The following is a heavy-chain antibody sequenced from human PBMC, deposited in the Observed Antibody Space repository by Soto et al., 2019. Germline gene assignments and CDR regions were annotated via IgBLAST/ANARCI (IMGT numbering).Heavy chain of an antibody. CDR3: ARLQAAAGDNDLTFDY. J-gene: IGHJ4*02. V-gene: IGHV3-23*01. CDR1: GFTFSSYA. D-gene: IGHD6-13*01. CDR2: ISGSGGST. Sequence: PGGSLRLSCAASGFTFSSYAMNWVRQAPGKGLEWVSVISGSGGSTYYADSVKGRFTISRDNSKNTLYLQMNSLRAEDTAMYYCARLQAAAGDNDLTFDYWGQGTLVTVSS.